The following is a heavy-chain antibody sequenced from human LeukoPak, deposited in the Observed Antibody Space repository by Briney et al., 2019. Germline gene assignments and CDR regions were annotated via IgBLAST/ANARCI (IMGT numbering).Heavy chain of an antibody. CDR3: ARDRSAFYGDFAFDI. Sequence: SETLSLTCTVSGGSISSSSYYWGWIRQPPGKGLEWIGSIYYSGSTYYNPSLKSRVTISVDTSKNQFSLKLSSVTAADTAVYYCARDRSAFYGDFAFDIWGQGTMVTVSS. CDR1: GGSISSSSYY. D-gene: IGHD4-17*01. CDR2: IYYSGST. J-gene: IGHJ3*02. V-gene: IGHV4-39*07.